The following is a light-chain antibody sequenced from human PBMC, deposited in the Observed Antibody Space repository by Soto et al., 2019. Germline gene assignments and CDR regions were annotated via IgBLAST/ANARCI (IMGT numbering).Light chain of an antibody. V-gene: IGLV2-8*01. CDR2: EVS. J-gene: IGLJ2*01. CDR3: SSYAGSNLL. CDR1: SSDVGGYSY. Sequence: SVLTQAHSASGSPGQSVTISCTGTSSDVGGYSYVSWYQQHPGKAPKLMIYEVSKRPSGVPDRFSGSKYGNTASLTVSGLQAEDEADYYCSSYAGSNLLFGGGTKVTVL.